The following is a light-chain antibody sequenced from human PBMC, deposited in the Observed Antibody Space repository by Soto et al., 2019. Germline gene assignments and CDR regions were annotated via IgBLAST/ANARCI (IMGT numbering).Light chain of an antibody. CDR3: CSYAGDNSWV. V-gene: IGLV2-23*02. CDR2: GVT. CDR1: SSDVGSYDL. J-gene: IGLJ3*02. Sequence: QSVLAQPASVSGSPGQSITVSCTGTSSDVGSYDLVSWYQQLPGQAPKVMIYGVTKRPSGVSNRFSGNRSGNTASLTISGLQAEDEAEYYCCSYAGDNSWVFGGGTKVTVL.